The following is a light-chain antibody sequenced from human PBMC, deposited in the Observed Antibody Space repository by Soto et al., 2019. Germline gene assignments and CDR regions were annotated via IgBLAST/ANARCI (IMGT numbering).Light chain of an antibody. J-gene: IGKJ2*01. CDR2: DAS. V-gene: IGKV1-33*01. CDR1: QDISNY. Sequence: DIQMTQSPSSLSASVGDRVTITCQASQDISNYLNWYQQKPGKAPKLLIYDASNLETGVPSRFSGSGSGTDFTFTISSLQPEDNATYYCQQYDNLPPVYTFGQGTKLEIK. CDR3: QQYDNLPPVYT.